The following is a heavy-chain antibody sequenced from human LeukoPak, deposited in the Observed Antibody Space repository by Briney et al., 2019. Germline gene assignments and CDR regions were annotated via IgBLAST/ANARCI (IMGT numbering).Heavy chain of an antibody. V-gene: IGHV3-15*01. CDR2: LNSRTDGETT. CDR3: TTMFNVVMGDLFDY. CDR1: GFTSTNAW. D-gene: IGHD3-16*01. Sequence: GGSLRLSCAVSGFTSTNAWVSWARQAPGKGLEWVGRLNSRTDGETTAYAAPVKGRFITSRDDSKNTLYLQMNSLKIEDTAVYYCTTMFNVVMGDLFDYWGQGTLVTVSS. J-gene: IGHJ4*02.